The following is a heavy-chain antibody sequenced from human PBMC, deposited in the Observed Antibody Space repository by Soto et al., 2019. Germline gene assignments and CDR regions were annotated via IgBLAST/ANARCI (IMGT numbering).Heavy chain of an antibody. CDR1: GFTVSSNY. CDR2: IYGGGRT. V-gene: IGHV3-66*01. J-gene: IGHJ2*01. CDR3: CGPSTVTINWFFDL. Sequence: EVQLVESGGGLVQPGGSLRLSCAASGFTVSSNYMSWVRQAPGKGLEWVSIIYGGGRTNYADSVKGRFTVSRDNYKITLYLQTNSLRAADTAMYYCCGPSTVTINWFFDLWGRGTLVTVSS. D-gene: IGHD4-17*01.